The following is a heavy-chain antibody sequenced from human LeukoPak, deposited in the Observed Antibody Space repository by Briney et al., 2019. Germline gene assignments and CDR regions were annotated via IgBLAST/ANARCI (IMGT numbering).Heavy chain of an antibody. Sequence: GGSLRLSCAASGFTFSSYAMSWARQAPGKGLEWVSAISGSGGSTYYADSVKGRFTISRDNSKNTLYLRMNSLRAEDTAVYYCAKDYYYGSGSYYTHPTFDYWGQGTLVTVPS. CDR1: GFTFSSYA. V-gene: IGHV3-23*01. D-gene: IGHD3-10*01. J-gene: IGHJ4*02. CDR3: AKDYYYGSGSYYTHPTFDY. CDR2: ISGSGGST.